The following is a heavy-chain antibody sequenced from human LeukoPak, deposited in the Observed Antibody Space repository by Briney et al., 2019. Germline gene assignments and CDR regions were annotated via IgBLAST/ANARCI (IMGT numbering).Heavy chain of an antibody. V-gene: IGHV3-53*01. Sequence: GGSLRLSCAASGFTVSSNDMSWVRRAPGKGLECISVIYSGDSTYYADSVKGRFTISRDNSKNTLYLQMNSLRAEDTAVYYCARRSGIAVAGAFDYWGQGTLVTVSS. CDR3: ARRSGIAVAGAFDY. CDR2: IYSGDST. D-gene: IGHD6-19*01. CDR1: GFTVSSND. J-gene: IGHJ4*02.